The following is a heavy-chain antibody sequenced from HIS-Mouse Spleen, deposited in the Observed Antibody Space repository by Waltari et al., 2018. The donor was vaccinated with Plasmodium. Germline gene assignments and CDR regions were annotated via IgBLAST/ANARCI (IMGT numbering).Heavy chain of an antibody. CDR2: IKQDGSEK. J-gene: IGHJ2*01. Sequence: EVQLVESGGGLVQPGGSLRLSCAASGSTLSSYWMSWVRQAPRKGLVWVANIKQDGSEKYDVDSVKGRFTISRDNAKNSLYLQMNSLRAEDTAVYYCASSWYWYFDLWGRGTLVTVSS. D-gene: IGHD6-13*01. V-gene: IGHV3-7*01. CDR1: GSTLSSYW. CDR3: ASSWYWYFDL.